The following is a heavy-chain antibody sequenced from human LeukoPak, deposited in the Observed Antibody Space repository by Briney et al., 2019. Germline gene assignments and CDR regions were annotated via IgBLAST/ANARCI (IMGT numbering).Heavy chain of an antibody. D-gene: IGHD3-10*02. CDR1: GFPFSSYE. V-gene: IGHV3-48*03. CDR3: AELGITMIGGV. J-gene: IGHJ6*04. CDR2: ISSSGSTI. Sequence: GGSLRLSCAASGFPFSSYEMNWVRQAPGKRLEWVSYISSSGSTIYYADSVKGRLTISRDNAKNSLYLQMNSLRAEDTAVYYCAELGITMIGGVWGKGTTVTISS.